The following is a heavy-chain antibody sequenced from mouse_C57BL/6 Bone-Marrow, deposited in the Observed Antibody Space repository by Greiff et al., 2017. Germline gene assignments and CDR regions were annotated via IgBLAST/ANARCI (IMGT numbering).Heavy chain of an antibody. D-gene: IGHD2-2*01. CDR3: ARGDGYDGYAMDY. V-gene: IGHV1-80*01. Sequence: QVQLQQSGAELVKPGASVKISCKASGYAFSSYWMNWVKQRPGKGLEWIGQIYTGDGDTNYNGKFKGKATLTADKSSSTAYMQLSSLTSEDSAVYFCARGDGYDGYAMDYWGQGTSVTVSS. CDR1: GYAFSSYW. CDR2: IYTGDGDT. J-gene: IGHJ4*01.